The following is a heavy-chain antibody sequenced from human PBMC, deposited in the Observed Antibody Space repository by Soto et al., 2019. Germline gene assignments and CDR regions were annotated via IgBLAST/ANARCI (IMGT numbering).Heavy chain of an antibody. CDR1: GGSISPYY. CDR2: IFSSGTT. D-gene: IGHD3-16*01. V-gene: IGHV4-4*09. Sequence: SETLSLTCTVSGGSISPYYWSWIRQPPGKGLEWIGYIFSSGTTYYNPSLKSRLTMSLDTSQNQFSLKLNSVTAADTAVYFCARVPSPFDFYYAMDVWGQGTTVTVSS. CDR3: ARVPSPFDFYYAMDV. J-gene: IGHJ6*02.